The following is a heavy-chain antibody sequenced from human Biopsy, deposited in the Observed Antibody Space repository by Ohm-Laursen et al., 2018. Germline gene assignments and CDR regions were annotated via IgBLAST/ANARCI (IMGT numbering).Heavy chain of an antibody. Sequence: ASVKVSCKTSGYTFTTYYIHWVRQAPGQGLEWMGWINAKTGDTNYAQKFQGRVTMTRDTSISTAYVDLSSLRSDDTAVYYCTRGGYYYDSLAYYYWFDPWGQGTLVTVSS. J-gene: IGHJ5*02. CDR1: GYTFTTYY. V-gene: IGHV1-2*02. CDR2: INAKTGDT. D-gene: IGHD3-22*01. CDR3: TRGGYYYDSLAYYYWFDP.